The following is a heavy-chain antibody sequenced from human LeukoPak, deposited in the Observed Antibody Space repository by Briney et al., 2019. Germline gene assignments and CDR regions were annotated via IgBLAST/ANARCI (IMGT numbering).Heavy chain of an antibody. Sequence: SQTLSLTCAISGDSVSSNSAAWSWIRQSPSRGLEWLGRTYFRSKWFNDYAISVKSRIIINPDTSKNQFSLQLNSVTPEDTAIYYCAKLGDSSTWGQGTLVTVSS. CDR2: TYFRSKWFN. CDR1: GDSVSSNSAA. CDR3: AKLGDSST. J-gene: IGHJ5*02. V-gene: IGHV6-1*01. D-gene: IGHD6-19*01.